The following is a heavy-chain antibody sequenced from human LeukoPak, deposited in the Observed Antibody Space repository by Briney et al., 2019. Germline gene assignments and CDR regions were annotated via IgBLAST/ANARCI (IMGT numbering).Heavy chain of an antibody. J-gene: IGHJ4*02. CDR3: AKGITIFGVVIIREYYFDY. D-gene: IGHD3-3*01. CDR1: GFTFTSSA. Sequence: GASVKVSCKASGFTFTSSAVQWVRQARGQRLEWIGWIVVGSGNTNYAQKFQERVTITRDMSTSTAYMELSSLRSEDTAVYYCAKGITIFGVVIIREYYFDYWGQGTLVTVSS. CDR2: IVVGSGNT. V-gene: IGHV1-58*01.